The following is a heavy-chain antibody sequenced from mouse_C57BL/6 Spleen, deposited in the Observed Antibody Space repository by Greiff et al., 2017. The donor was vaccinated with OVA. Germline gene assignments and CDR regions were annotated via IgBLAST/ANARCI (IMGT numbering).Heavy chain of an antibody. CDR1: GYTFTSYW. CDR3: ARRDTTVVARGLDY. CDR2: IHPNSGST. D-gene: IGHD1-1*01. Sequence: QVQLQQPGAELVKPGASVKLSCKASGYTFTSYWMHWVKQRPGQGLEWIGMIHPNSGSTNYNEKFKSKATLTVDKSSSTAYMQLSSLTSEDSAVYYCARRDTTVVARGLDYWGKGTTLTVSS. J-gene: IGHJ2*01. V-gene: IGHV1-64*01.